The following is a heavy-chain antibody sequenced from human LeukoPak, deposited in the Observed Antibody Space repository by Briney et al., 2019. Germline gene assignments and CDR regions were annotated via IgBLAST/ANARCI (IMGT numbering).Heavy chain of an antibody. J-gene: IGHJ4*02. CDR2: IYSGGST. Sequence: GGSLRLSCAASGFTFSSYAMSWVRQAPGKGLEWVSVIYSGGSTYYADSVKGRFTISRDNSKNTLYLQMNSLRAEDTAVYYCARAAPESSGYYSDWGQGTLVTVSS. D-gene: IGHD3-22*01. CDR1: GFTFSSYA. V-gene: IGHV3-53*01. CDR3: ARAAPESSGYYSD.